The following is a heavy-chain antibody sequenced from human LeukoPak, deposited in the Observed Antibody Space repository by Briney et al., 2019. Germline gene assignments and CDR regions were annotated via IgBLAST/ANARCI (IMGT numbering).Heavy chain of an antibody. J-gene: IGHJ4*02. CDR2: INPNSGGT. CDR1: GYTFTGYY. D-gene: IGHD5-24*01. CDR3: VRYIDGYNYPGY. V-gene: IGHV1-2*02. Sequence: ASVKVSCEASGYTFTGYYMHWVRQAPGQGLGWMGWINPNSGGTNYAQKFQGRVTMTRDTSTSTAYMELSSMRSDDTAVYYCVRYIDGYNYPGYWGQGTLVTVSS.